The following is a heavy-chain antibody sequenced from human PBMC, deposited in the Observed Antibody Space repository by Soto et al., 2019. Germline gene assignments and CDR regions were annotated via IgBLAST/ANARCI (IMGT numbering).Heavy chain of an antibody. CDR1: GGSISSGAYY. J-gene: IGHJ6*02. D-gene: IGHD5-12*01. V-gene: IGHV4-31*03. CDR3: ASIGGATLSRTGPPSLYYKYGMDV. Sequence: QVQLQESGPGLVEPSQTLSLTCTVSGGSISSGAYYWSWIRQHPGKGLEWIGYMYYSGSTYYNPSLKSRVTMSVDTSKNQLSLKLSSVTAADTAVYYCASIGGATLSRTGPPSLYYKYGMDVWGQGTTVTVSS. CDR2: MYYSGST.